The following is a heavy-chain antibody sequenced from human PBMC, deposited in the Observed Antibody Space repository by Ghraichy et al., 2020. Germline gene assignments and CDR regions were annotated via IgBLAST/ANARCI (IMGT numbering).Heavy chain of an antibody. V-gene: IGHV1-18*04. Sequence: ASVKVSCKASGYTFTSYGISWVRQAPGQGLEWMGWISAYNGNTNYAQKLQGRVTMTTDTSTSTAYMELRSLRSDDTAVYYCAIGYYDFWSGYSSFDYWGQGTLVTVSS. CDR3: AIGYYDFWSGYSSFDY. CDR1: GYTFTSYG. CDR2: ISAYNGNT. J-gene: IGHJ4*02. D-gene: IGHD3-3*01.